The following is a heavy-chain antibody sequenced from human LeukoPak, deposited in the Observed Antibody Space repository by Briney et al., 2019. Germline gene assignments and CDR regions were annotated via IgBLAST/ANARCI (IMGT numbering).Heavy chain of an antibody. V-gene: IGHV3-21*01. CDR3: ARDRGAYCGGDCYLGFDY. Sequence: PGGSLRLSCAASGFTFSSYTMNWVRQAPGKGLEWVSSIAGSSGYTSYADSVKGRFTISRDNAKKSLYLQMTSLTAEDTAVYYCARDRGAYCGGDCYLGFDYWGPGTLVTVSS. D-gene: IGHD2-21*02. CDR1: GFTFSSYT. J-gene: IGHJ4*01. CDR2: IAGSSGYT.